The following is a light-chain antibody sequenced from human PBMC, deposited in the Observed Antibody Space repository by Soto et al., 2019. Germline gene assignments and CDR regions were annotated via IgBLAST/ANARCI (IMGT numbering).Light chain of an antibody. CDR1: QSVSSNY. J-gene: IGKJ2*01. CDR2: GAS. CDR3: QQYGSSPYT. V-gene: IGKV3-20*01. Sequence: EIVLTQSPGTLSLSPGERATLSCRASQSVSSNYLAWYQQKPGQAPRLLSYGASSRATGIPDRFSGSGSGTDFTLTISRLEPEDFAVYSCQQYGSSPYTFGQGTKLEIK.